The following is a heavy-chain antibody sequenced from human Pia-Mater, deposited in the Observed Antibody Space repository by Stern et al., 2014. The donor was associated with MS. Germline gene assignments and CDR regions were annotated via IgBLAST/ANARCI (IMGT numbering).Heavy chain of an antibody. V-gene: IGHV5-51*01. CDR1: GYSFTTYW. CDR3: ARLRLLTYGLDS. J-gene: IGHJ4*02. Sequence: EVQLVESGAEVKKPGESLKISCKGSGYSFTTYWVAWGRQRPGKGLEWEGIIYPSGSDTRYSPSFQGQVSISVDKSISTAYLQWSSLKASDTAMYYCARLRLLTYGLDSWGQGTLVTVSS. D-gene: IGHD3-16*01. CDR2: IYPSGSDT.